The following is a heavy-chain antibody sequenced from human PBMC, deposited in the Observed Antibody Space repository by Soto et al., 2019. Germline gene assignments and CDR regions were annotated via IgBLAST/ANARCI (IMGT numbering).Heavy chain of an antibody. J-gene: IGHJ4*02. D-gene: IGHD7-27*01. CDR1: GVSISSYY. CDR2: IYYSGST. Sequence: SETLSLTCTVSGVSISSYYWSWIRQPPGKGLEWIGYIYYSGSTNYNPSLKSRVTISVDTSKNQFSLKLSSVTAADTAVYYCARDVGSVGTYYFDYWGQGTLVTVSS. CDR3: ARDVGSVGTYYFDY. V-gene: IGHV4-59*01.